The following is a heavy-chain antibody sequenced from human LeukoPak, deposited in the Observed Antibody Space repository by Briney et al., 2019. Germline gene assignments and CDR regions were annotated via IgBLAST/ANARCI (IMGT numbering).Heavy chain of an antibody. V-gene: IGHV4-31*03. CDR2: IYYSGST. CDR1: GGSISSGGYY. D-gene: IGHD3-10*01. Sequence: PSETLSLTCTVSGGSISSGGYYWSWIRQHPGKGLEWIGYIYYSGSTYYNPSLKSRVTISVDTSKNQFSLKLSSVTAADTAVYYCARDRRPGLLWFGELAYWGQGTLVTVSS. J-gene: IGHJ4*02. CDR3: ARDRRPGLLWFGELAY.